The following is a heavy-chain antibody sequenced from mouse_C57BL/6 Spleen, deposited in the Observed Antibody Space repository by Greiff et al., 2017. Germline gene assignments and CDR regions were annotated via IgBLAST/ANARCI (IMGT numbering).Heavy chain of an antibody. CDR1: GYSITSGYY. D-gene: IGHD3-2*02. V-gene: IGHV3-6*01. CDR3: ARRPSYGSGYNY. J-gene: IGHJ2*01. CDR2: ISYDGSN. Sequence: ESGPGLVKPSQSLSLTCSVTGYSITSGYYWNWIRQFPGNKLEWMGYISYDGSNNYNPSLKNRISITRDTSKNQFFLKLNSVTTEDTATYYCARRPSYGSGYNYWGQGTTLTVSS.